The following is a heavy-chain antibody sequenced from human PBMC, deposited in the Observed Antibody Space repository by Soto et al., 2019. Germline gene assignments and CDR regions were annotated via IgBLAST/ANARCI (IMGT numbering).Heavy chain of an antibody. CDR2: INPNSGGT. CDR1: GYTFSGFY. J-gene: IGHJ4*02. Sequence: GASVKVSCKASGYTFSGFYMHWVRQAPGQGLEWMGWINPNSGGTKSAEKFQGRVTMTRDTSISTAYMELRLTSMSSADAAMYYCARVRRHVGIRRETHARGFDSWGQGIRVTVSS. V-gene: IGHV1-2*02. D-gene: IGHD3-10*01. CDR3: ARVRRHVGIRRETHARGFDS.